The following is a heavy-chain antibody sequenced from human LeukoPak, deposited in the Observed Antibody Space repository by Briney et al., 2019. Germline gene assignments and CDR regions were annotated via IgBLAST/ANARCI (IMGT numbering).Heavy chain of an antibody. Sequence: GGSLRLSCAASGFTFSGYGMHWVRQAPGKGLEWLAVIPYDGRNTYYTDSVKGRFTISRDNSKNTVFLQMNSLRAEDTAVYHCAKNRIPTAITPDSWGQGTLVTVSS. V-gene: IGHV3-30*18. D-gene: IGHD2-2*02. CDR2: IPYDGRNT. J-gene: IGHJ4*02. CDR3: AKNRIPTAITPDS. CDR1: GFTFSGYG.